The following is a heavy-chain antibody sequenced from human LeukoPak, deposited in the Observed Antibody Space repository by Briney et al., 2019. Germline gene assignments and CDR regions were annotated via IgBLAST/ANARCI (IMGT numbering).Heavy chain of an antibody. Sequence: SETLSLTCAVSGGSISSSNWWSWVRQPPGKGLEWIGEIYHSGSTNYNPSLKSRVTISVDKSKNQFSLKLSSVTAADTAVYYCARYGSGSYYNWDGMDVWGQGTTVTVSS. J-gene: IGHJ6*02. V-gene: IGHV4-4*02. D-gene: IGHD3-10*01. CDR1: GGSISSSNW. CDR2: IYHSGST. CDR3: ARYGSGSYYNWDGMDV.